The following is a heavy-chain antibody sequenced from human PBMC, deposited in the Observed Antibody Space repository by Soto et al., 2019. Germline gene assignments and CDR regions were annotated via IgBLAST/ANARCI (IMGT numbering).Heavy chain of an antibody. J-gene: IGHJ4*02. Sequence: QVQLVESGGGVVQPGRSLRLSCAASGFTFSSYGMHWVRQAPGKGLAWVAVISYDGSNKYYADSVKGRFTISRDNSKNTLYLQMNSLRAEDTAVYYCAKVRGVGATPLLYYFDYWGQGTLVTVSS. CDR3: AKVRGVGATPLLYYFDY. CDR2: ISYDGSNK. V-gene: IGHV3-30*18. CDR1: GFTFSSYG. D-gene: IGHD1-26*01.